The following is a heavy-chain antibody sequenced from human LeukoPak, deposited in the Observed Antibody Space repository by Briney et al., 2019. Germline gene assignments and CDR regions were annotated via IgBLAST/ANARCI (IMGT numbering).Heavy chain of an antibody. V-gene: IGHV4-31*03. CDR2: IYYSGST. Sequence: SQTLSLTCTVSGGSISSGGYYWSWIRQHPGKGLEWIGYIYYSGSTYYNPSLKSRVTVSIDTSKNQFSLKLSSVTAADTAVYYCARAQADFWSGYYSRNFDYWGQGTLVTLSS. J-gene: IGHJ4*02. D-gene: IGHD3-3*01. CDR3: ARAQADFWSGYYSRNFDY. CDR1: GGSISSGGYY.